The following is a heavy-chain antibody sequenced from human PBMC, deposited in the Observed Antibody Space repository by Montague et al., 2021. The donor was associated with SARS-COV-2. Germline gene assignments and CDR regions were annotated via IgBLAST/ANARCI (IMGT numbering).Heavy chain of an antibody. J-gene: IGHJ4*02. CDR2: IYYSGSX. D-gene: IGHD6-13*01. V-gene: IGHV4-61*08. CDR3: ARVSLAAAATRSDY. CDR1: GGSVSSGGYY. Sequence: SETLSLTCTVSGGSVSSGGYYWSWIRQPPGKGLEWIGYIYYSGSXXYNPSLKSRVTISLDTSKNQFSQKLTSVTAADTAVYYCARVSLAAAATRSDYWGQGTLVTVSS.